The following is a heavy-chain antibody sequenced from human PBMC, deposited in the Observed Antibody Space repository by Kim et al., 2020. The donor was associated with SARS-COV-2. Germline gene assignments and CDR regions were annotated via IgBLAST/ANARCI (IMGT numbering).Heavy chain of an antibody. J-gene: IGHJ3*02. D-gene: IGHD3-3*01. CDR2: MNPNSGNT. V-gene: IGHV1-8*01. Sequence: ASVKVSCKASGYTFTSYDINWVRQATGQGLEWMGWMNPNSGNTGYAQKFQGRVTMTRNTSISTAYMELSSLRSEDTAVYYCARMNYDFWSGYVLGYGGSGAFDIWGQGTMVTVSS. CDR3: ARMNYDFWSGYVLGYGGSGAFDI. CDR1: GYTFTSYD.